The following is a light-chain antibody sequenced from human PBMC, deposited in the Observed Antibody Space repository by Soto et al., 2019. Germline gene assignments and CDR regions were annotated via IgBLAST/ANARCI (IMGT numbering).Light chain of an antibody. CDR1: SSDIGGYNY. CDR3: SSYTSTSTLYV. CDR2: EVS. Sequence: QSALTQPASVSGSPGQSIIISCTGASSDIGGYNYVSWYQQHPGKAPKLMIYEVSNRPSGVSNRFSGSKSDNTASLTISGLQAEDEADYYCSSYTSTSTLYVFGTGTKLTVL. J-gene: IGLJ1*01. V-gene: IGLV2-14*01.